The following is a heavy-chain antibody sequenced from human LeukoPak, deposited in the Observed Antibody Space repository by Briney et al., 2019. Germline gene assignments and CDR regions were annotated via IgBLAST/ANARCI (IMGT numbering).Heavy chain of an antibody. D-gene: IGHD1-7*01. CDR3: ARSITGTTSTFDY. J-gene: IGHJ4*02. Sequence: GESLKISCKGSGYSFTSYWIGWVRQMPGKGLEWMGIIYPGDSDTRYSPSFQGQVTISADKSISTAYPQWSSLKASDTAMYYCARSITGTTSTFDYWGQGTLVTVSS. CDR2: IYPGDSDT. V-gene: IGHV5-51*01. CDR1: GYSFTSYW.